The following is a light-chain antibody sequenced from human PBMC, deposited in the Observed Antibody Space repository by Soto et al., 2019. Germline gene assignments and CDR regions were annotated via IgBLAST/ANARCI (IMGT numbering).Light chain of an antibody. V-gene: IGLV1-47*01. CDR3: AAWDGSLSGVV. CDR1: SSNIGSNY. CDR2: KNN. Sequence: QAVVTQPPSASGTPGQRVTISCSGSSSNIGSNYVYWYQQLPGTAPRLLIYKNNQRPSGVPDRFSGSKSGTSASLAIGGLRSEDEADYYCAAWDGSLSGVVFGGGTQLTVL. J-gene: IGLJ2*01.